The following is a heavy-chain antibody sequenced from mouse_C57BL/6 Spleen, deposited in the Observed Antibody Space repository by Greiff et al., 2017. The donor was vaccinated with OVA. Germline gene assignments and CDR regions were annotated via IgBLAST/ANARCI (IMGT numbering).Heavy chain of an antibody. J-gene: IGHJ3*01. Sequence: QVQLQQPGAELVKPGASVKMSCKASGYTFTSYWITWVKQRTGQGLEWIGDIYPGSGSTNYNEKFKSKATLTVDTSSSTAYMQLSSLTSEDSAVYYCARGGIYYDYDGTWFAYWGQGTLVTVSA. CDR1: GYTFTSYW. V-gene: IGHV1-55*01. D-gene: IGHD2-4*01. CDR2: IYPGSGST. CDR3: ARGGIYYDYDGTWFAY.